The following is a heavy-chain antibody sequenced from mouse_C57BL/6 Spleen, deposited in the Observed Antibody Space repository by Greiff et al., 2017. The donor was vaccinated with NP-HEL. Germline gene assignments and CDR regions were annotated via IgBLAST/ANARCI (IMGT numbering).Heavy chain of an antibody. CDR3: ARDYGSSYYFDY. Sequence: EVKVVDSGGDLVKPGGSLKLSCAASGFTFSSYGMSWVRQTPDKRLEWVATISSGGSYTYYPDSVKGRFTISRDNAKNTLYLQMSSLKSEDTAMYYCARDYGSSYYFDYWGQGTTLTVSS. V-gene: IGHV5-6*01. CDR1: GFTFSSYG. J-gene: IGHJ2*01. CDR2: ISSGGSYT. D-gene: IGHD1-1*01.